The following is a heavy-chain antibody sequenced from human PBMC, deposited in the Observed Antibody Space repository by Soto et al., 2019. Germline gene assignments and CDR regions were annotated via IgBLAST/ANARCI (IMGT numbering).Heavy chain of an antibody. J-gene: IGHJ4*02. CDR2: ISSSGSTI. CDR3: ARESLDCSSTSCYPHFDY. CDR1: GFTFSTYE. D-gene: IGHD2-2*01. V-gene: IGHV3-48*03. Sequence: GGSLRLSCAASGFTFSTYEMNWVRQAPGKGLEWVSYISSSGSTIYYADSVKGRFTISRDNAKNALHLQMSSLRAEDTAVYYCARESLDCSSTSCYPHFDYWGQGTLVTVSS.